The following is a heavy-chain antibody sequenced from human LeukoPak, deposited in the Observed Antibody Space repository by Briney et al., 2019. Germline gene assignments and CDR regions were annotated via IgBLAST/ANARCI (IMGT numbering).Heavy chain of an antibody. CDR3: ARIYSSNWYYFDY. J-gene: IGHJ4*02. D-gene: IGHD6-13*01. CDR2: ISSSISTI. Sequence: GGSLRLSCAASGFTFSSYSMNWVRQAPGKGLEWVSYISSSISTIYYADSVKGRFTISRDDAKNSLYLQMNSLRDEDTAVYYCARIYSSNWYYFDYWGQGTLVTGSS. V-gene: IGHV3-48*02. CDR1: GFTFSSYS.